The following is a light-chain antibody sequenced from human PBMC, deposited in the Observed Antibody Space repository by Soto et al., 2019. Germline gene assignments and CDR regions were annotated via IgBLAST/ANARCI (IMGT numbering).Light chain of an antibody. Sequence: QSALTQPASVSGSPEQSITISCTGTSSDVGGYNYVSWYQQHPGKAPKLMIYEVSNRPSGVSNRFSGSKSGNTASLTISGLQAEDEADYYCSSYTSSRTMVFGGGTKLTV. CDR3: SSYTSSRTMV. CDR2: EVS. V-gene: IGLV2-14*01. CDR1: SSDVGGYNY. J-gene: IGLJ2*01.